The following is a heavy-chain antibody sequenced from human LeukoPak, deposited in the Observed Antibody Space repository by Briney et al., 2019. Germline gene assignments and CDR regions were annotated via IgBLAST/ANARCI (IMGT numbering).Heavy chain of an antibody. CDR2: INSNGVST. CDR3: ARRGEGY. Sequence: GGSLRLSCAASGFSFSTNVMLWVRQAPGKGLEWVSTINSNGVSTFYADSVKGRFTTFRDNSKNTLFLQMSSLRLGDTARYYCARRGEGYWGQGSLVTVSS. D-gene: IGHD3-10*01. V-gene: IGHV3-23*01. CDR1: GFSFSTNV. J-gene: IGHJ4*02.